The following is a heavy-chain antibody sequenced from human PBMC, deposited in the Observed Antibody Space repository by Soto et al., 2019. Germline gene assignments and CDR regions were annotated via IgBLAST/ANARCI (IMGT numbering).Heavy chain of an antibody. J-gene: IGHJ4*02. CDR1: GFTFDDYA. D-gene: IGHD3-22*01. Sequence: GVLRLSCTVSGFTFDDYAMSWVRQAPGKGLEWVGFISSQAFGGTTEYAASVEGRFTISTDKSKTIAYLQMNSLKAADTAVYFCAKVYFYDSSADYYFDYWGEGTLVTVSS. V-gene: IGHV3-49*04. CDR2: ISSQAFGGTT. CDR3: AKVYFYDSSADYYFDY.